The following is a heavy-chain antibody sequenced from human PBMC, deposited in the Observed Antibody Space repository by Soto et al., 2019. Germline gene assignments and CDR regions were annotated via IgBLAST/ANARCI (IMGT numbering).Heavy chain of an antibody. CDR3: AKVHRTTVIISYFDY. CDR2: ISDSGGST. V-gene: IGHV3-23*01. J-gene: IGHJ4*02. Sequence: GGSLRLSCAASGFTFSTYAMSWVRQAPGKGLDWVSAISDSGGSTYYADSVKGRFTISRDNSKNTLYLQMNSLRAEDTAVYYCAKVHRTTVIISYFDYWGQGTLVTVSS. D-gene: IGHD4-17*01. CDR1: GFTFSTYA.